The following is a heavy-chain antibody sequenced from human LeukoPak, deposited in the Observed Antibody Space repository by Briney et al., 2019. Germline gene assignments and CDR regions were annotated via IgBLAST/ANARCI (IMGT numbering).Heavy chain of an antibody. Sequence: ASVKVSCKASGGTFSSYGISWVRQAPGQGLEWMGWISAYNGNTNYAQKLQGRVTMTTDTSTSTAYMELRSLRSDDTAVYYCARAAVFGVVTKYGMDVWGQGTTVTVSS. V-gene: IGHV1-18*01. J-gene: IGHJ6*02. CDR2: ISAYNGNT. CDR1: GGTFSSYG. CDR3: ARAAVFGVVTKYGMDV. D-gene: IGHD3-3*01.